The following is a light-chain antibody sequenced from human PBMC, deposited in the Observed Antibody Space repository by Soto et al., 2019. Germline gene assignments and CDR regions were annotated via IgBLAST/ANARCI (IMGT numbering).Light chain of an antibody. V-gene: IGKV1-39*01. J-gene: IGKJ5*01. CDR2: AAS. CDR3: QQTYTTPEIT. Sequence: DIQMTQSPSTLSASVGYRVTITWRASQSISSWLAWYQQKPGKAPKLLIYAASSLQSGVPSRFSGSGSGTDFTLTISSLQPEDFATYYCQQTYTTPEITFGQGTRLEIK. CDR1: QSISSW.